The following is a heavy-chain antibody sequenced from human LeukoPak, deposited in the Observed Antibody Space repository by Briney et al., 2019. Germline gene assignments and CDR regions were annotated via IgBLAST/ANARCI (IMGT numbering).Heavy chain of an antibody. D-gene: IGHD1-14*01. Sequence: GGSLRLSCSASGFTFSNYAMNWFRQAPGKGLEYVSVIGPNGGDAYYADSVKGRFTISRDNSKNTLYLQMSSLRAEDTAVYYCTTAFLVGRSVHWGQGTLVTVSS. J-gene: IGHJ4*02. CDR2: IGPNGGDA. CDR3: TTAFLVGRSVH. CDR1: GFTFSNYA. V-gene: IGHV3-64D*06.